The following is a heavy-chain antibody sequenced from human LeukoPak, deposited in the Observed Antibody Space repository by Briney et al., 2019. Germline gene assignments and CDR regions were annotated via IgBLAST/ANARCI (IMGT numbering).Heavy chain of an antibody. D-gene: IGHD1-7*01. Sequence: GGSLRLSCAASGFTFSNAWMNWVRQTPGKGLEWVANIKQDGSEKYYVDSVKGRFTISRDNAKNSLSLQMNGLRVEDTAVYYCARAGSFWHYVYWGQGTLVTVSS. CDR3: ARAGSFWHYVY. CDR2: IKQDGSEK. V-gene: IGHV3-7*01. CDR1: GFTFSNAW. J-gene: IGHJ4*02.